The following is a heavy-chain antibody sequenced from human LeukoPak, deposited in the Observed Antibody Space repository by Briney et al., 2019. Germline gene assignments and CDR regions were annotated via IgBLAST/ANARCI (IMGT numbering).Heavy chain of an antibody. D-gene: IGHD3-3*01. Sequence: GGSLRLSCAASGFTFSCYAMSWVRQAPGKGLEWVSAISGSGGSTYYADSVKGRFTISRDNSKNTLYLQMNSLRAEDTAVYYCAKCGTRSGYYLVDYWGQGTLVTVSS. CDR2: ISGSGGST. J-gene: IGHJ4*02. V-gene: IGHV3-23*01. CDR3: AKCGTRSGYYLVDY. CDR1: GFTFSCYA.